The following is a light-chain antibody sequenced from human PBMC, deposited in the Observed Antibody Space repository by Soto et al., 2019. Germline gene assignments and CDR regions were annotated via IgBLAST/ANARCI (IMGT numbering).Light chain of an antibody. CDR1: QSVSSTY. J-gene: IGKJ5*01. V-gene: IGKV3-20*01. CDR2: DPS. Sequence: EIVLTQSPGTLSLSPGERATLSCKASQSVSSTYLAWYQQKPGQAPRHLIYDPSSRATVIPDRFSGSGSGTAFTLTISRLEPEDFAVYYCKQYGTSPITFGQGTRLEI. CDR3: KQYGTSPIT.